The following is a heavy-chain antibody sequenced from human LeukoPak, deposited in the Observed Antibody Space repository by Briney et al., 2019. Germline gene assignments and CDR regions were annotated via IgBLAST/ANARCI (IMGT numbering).Heavy chain of an antibody. V-gene: IGHV1-69*04. CDR1: GGTFSSYA. CDR3: ARLGTRWLQSSYFDY. J-gene: IGHJ4*02. Sequence: SVKVSCKASGGTFSSYAIIWVRQAPGQGLEWMGRIIPILGIANYARKFQGRVTITADKSTSTAYMELSSLRSEDTAVYYCARLGTRWLQSSYFDYWGQGTLVTVSS. CDR2: IIPILGIA. D-gene: IGHD5-24*01.